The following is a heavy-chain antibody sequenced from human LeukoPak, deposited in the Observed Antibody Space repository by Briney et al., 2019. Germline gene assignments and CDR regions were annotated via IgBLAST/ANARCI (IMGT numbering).Heavy chain of an antibody. V-gene: IGHV1-18*01. D-gene: IGHD2-8*01. CDR3: ARDPAGVSGVLMVYATYYYYGMDA. CDR2: ISAYNGNT. J-gene: IGHJ6*02. Sequence: GASVKVSFKASGYTFTSYGISWVRQAPGQGLEWMGWISAYNGNTNYAQKLQGRVTMTTDTSTSTAYMELRSLRSDDTAVYYCARDPAGVSGVLMVYATYYYYGMDAWGQGTTVTVSS. CDR1: GYTFTSYG.